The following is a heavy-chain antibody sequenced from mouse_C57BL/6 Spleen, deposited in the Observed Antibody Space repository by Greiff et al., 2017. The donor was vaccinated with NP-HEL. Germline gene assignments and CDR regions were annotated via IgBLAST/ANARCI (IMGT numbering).Heavy chain of an antibody. J-gene: IGHJ2*01. CDR2: INPNNGGT. CDR3: ARGYYYGSSYDYFDY. V-gene: IGHV1-22*01. D-gene: IGHD1-1*01. Sequence: VHVKQSGPELVKPGASVKMSCKASGYTFTDYNMHWVKQSHGKSLEWIGYINPNNGGTSYNQKFKGKATLTVNKSSSTAYMELRSLTSEDSAVYYCARGYYYGSSYDYFDYWGQGTTLTVSS. CDR1: GYTFTDYN.